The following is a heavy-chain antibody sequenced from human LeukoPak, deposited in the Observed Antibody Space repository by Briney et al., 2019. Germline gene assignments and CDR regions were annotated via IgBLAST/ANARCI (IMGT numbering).Heavy chain of an antibody. CDR2: IYSGGST. V-gene: IGHV3-66*01. D-gene: IGHD3-3*01. CDR1: GFTFSSYA. CDR3: ASGLYDFWSGYPIYYYYYGMDV. Sequence: GGSLRLSCAASGFTFSSYAMSWVRQAPGKGLEWVSVIYSGGSTYYADSVKGRFTISRDNSKNTLYLQMNSLRAEDTAVYYCASGLYDFWSGYPIYYYYYGMDVWGQGTTVTVSS. J-gene: IGHJ6*02.